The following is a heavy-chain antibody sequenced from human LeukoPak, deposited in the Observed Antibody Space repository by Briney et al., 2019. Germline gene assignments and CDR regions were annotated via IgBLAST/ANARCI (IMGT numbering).Heavy chain of an antibody. J-gene: IGHJ3*02. CDR3: AREITIFGVVIDKGIAFDI. V-gene: IGHV1-2*02. CDR1: GYTFTGYY. Sequence: ASVKVSCKASGYTFTGYYMHWVRQAPGQGLEWMGWISPNSGGTNYAQKFQGRVTMTRDTSISTAYMELSRLRSDDTAVYYCAREITIFGVVIDKGIAFDIWGQGTMVTVSS. CDR2: ISPNSGGT. D-gene: IGHD3-3*01.